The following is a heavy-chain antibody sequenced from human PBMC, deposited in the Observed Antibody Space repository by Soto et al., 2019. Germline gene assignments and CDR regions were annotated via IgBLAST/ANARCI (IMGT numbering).Heavy chain of an antibody. D-gene: IGHD1-7*01. V-gene: IGHV4-34*01. J-gene: IGHJ5*02. CDR3: AKHCITGTRGYNWFDP. CDR1: GGSFSGYY. CDR2: INHSGST. Sequence: QVQLQQWGAGLLKPSETLSLTCAVYGGSFSGYYWSWIRQPPGKGLEWIGEINHSGSTNYNPSLKSRVTISVDTSKNQFSLKLSSVTAADTAVYYCAKHCITGTRGYNWFDPWGQGTLVTVSS.